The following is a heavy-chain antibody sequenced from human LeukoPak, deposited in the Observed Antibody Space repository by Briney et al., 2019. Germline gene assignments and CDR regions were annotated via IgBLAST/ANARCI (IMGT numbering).Heavy chain of an antibody. D-gene: IGHD1-7*01. V-gene: IGHV3-7*01. CDR3: ARDVDWNYDL. CDR2: IKGSDK. CDR1: GFTFSSYW. Sequence: PGGSLRLSCAASGFTFSSYWMSWVRQAPGKGLEWVANIKGSDKGHVDSVKGRFSVSRDDARNSLYLQMDSLRAEDTAVYYCARDVDWNYDLWGQGTVVRVSS. J-gene: IGHJ4*02.